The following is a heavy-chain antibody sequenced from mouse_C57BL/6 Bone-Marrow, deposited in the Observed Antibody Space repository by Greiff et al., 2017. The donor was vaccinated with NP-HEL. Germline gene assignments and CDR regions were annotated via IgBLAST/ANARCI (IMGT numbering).Heavy chain of an antibody. CDR2: IYPGDGDT. CDR3: ARWNFSRAY. CDR1: GYAFSSSW. V-gene: IGHV1-82*01. J-gene: IGHJ3*01. Sequence: QVQLQQSGPELVKPGASVKISCKASGYAFSSSWMNWVKQRPGKGLEWIGRIYPGDGDTNYNGKFKGKATLTADKSSSTAYMQLSRLTSEDSAVYFCARWNFSRAYWGQGTLVTVSA.